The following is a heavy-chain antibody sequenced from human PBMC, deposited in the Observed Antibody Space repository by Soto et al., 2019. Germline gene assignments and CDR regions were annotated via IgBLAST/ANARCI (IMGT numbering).Heavy chain of an antibody. CDR1: GITVSTSY. Sequence: EEQLVESGGGLVQPGGSLRLSCAASGITVSTSYMSWVRQAPGKGLEWVSLTYSGGATYYADSVKGRFSISRDNFNNTVYLQMNSLRAEDTAMYYCATSLLWFGELRSWGQGTLVTVSS. CDR2: TYSGGAT. V-gene: IGHV3-66*01. CDR3: ATSLLWFGELRS. D-gene: IGHD3-10*01. J-gene: IGHJ5*02.